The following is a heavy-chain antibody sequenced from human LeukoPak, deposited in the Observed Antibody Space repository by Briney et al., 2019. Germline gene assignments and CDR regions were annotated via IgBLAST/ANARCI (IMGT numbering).Heavy chain of an antibody. V-gene: IGHV4-39*01. CDR1: GGSIGSSSYC. Sequence: TSETLSLTCSVSGGSIGSSSYCCGWIRQPPGKGLEWIGTICYSGSTFYNPSLKSRVTLSVDTSKNQFSLKLSSVTAADTAVYYCARTENYIPEDCFDPWGQGTLVTVSS. J-gene: IGHJ5*02. D-gene: IGHD5-24*01. CDR2: ICYSGST. CDR3: ARTENYIPEDCFDP.